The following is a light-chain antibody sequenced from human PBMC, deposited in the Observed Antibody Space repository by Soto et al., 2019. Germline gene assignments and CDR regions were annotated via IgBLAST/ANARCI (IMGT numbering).Light chain of an antibody. V-gene: IGKV1-33*01. CDR2: DAS. CDR1: QDISNY. CDR3: QQYDNLPT. Sequence: DIQMTQSPSSLSASVGDRVTITCQASQDISNYLNWYQQKPGKAPKLLSYDASNLETGVPSRFSGSGSGTDFTFTISSLQAEDIATYYCQQYDNLPTFGHGTRLAIK. J-gene: IGKJ5*01.